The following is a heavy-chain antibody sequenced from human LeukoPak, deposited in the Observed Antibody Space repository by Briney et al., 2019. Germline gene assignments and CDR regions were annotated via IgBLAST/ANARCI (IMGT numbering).Heavy chain of an antibody. Sequence: GGSLRLSCAASGFTFSSYSMDWVRQAPGKGLEWVSYISSSSSTIYYADSVKGRFTISRDNAKNSLYLQMNSLRAEDTAVYYCARENRGGWSDYWGQGTLVTVSS. D-gene: IGHD6-19*01. CDR1: GFTFSSYS. CDR2: ISSSSSTI. CDR3: ARENRGGWSDY. J-gene: IGHJ4*02. V-gene: IGHV3-48*04.